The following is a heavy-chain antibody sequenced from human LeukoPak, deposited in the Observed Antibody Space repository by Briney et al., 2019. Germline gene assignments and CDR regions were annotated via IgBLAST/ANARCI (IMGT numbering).Heavy chain of an antibody. CDR2: ISGSGGST. D-gene: IGHD3-10*01. Sequence: PGGSLRLSCAASGFAFSSYAMSWVRQAPRKGLEWVSAISGSGGSTYYADSVKGRFTISRDNSKNTLYLQMNSLRAEDTAVYYCALLGSMWFGELPYYFDYWGQGTLVTVSS. J-gene: IGHJ4*02. CDR1: GFAFSSYA. CDR3: ALLGSMWFGELPYYFDY. V-gene: IGHV3-23*01.